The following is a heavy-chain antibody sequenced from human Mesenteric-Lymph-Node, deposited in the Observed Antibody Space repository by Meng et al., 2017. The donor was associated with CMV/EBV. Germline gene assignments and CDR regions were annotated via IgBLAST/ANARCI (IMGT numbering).Heavy chain of an antibody. D-gene: IGHD4-17*01. J-gene: IGHJ3*02. Sequence: SLKISCVASGFTFDDYAMNWVRQAPGKRLEWVSDISWNSARMDYADSVKGRFTISRDNAKSSLYLQMSSLRVEDTALYFCARERSGFDIWGQGTMVTVSS. CDR1: GFTFDDYA. V-gene: IGHV3-9*01. CDR2: ISWNSARM. CDR3: ARERSGFDI.